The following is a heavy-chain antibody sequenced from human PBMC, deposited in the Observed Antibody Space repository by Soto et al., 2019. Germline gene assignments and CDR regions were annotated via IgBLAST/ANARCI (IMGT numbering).Heavy chain of an antibody. CDR3: AKMLMAYIWFDYAMDA. Sequence: QVQLVESGGGVVQPGRSLRLSCAASGFTFSNYGMHWVRQAPGKGLEWVGVISTDGSNNFYADSVRGRLIISRDNSKKTLYLQINSLRAEDTAVYYCAKMLMAYIWFDYAMDAWGQGTTVTVSS. J-gene: IGHJ6*02. V-gene: IGHV3-30*18. CDR2: ISTDGSNN. D-gene: IGHD3-10*01. CDR1: GFTFSNYG.